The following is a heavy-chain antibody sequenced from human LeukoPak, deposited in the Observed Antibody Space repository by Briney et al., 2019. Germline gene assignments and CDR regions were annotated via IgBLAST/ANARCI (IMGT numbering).Heavy chain of an antibody. CDR3: ARDPPGVRYGRPIFDF. CDR2: INPNSGGT. J-gene: IGHJ4*02. V-gene: IGHV1-2*02. Sequence: ASVKVSCKASGYTFTDYYMHWVRQAPGQEVEGMGWINPNSGGTNYAQKFQGRVTMTRDKSISTAYMELYSLRSDDTAVYYCARDPPGVRYGRPIFDFWGQGTLVTVSS. CDR1: GYTFTDYY. D-gene: IGHD2-8*01.